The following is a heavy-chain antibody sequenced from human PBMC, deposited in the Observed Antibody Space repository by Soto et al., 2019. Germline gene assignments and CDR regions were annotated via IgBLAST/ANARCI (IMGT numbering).Heavy chain of an antibody. Sequence: ASVKVSCKASGYTFTSYYMHWVRQAPGQGLEWMGIINPSGGSTSSAQKFQGRVTMTRDTSTSTVYMELSSLRSEDTAVYYCARDKGYSSSPGDYYYYYYGMDVWGQGTTVTVSS. V-gene: IGHV1-46*01. CDR3: ARDKGYSSSPGDYYYYYYGMDV. CDR2: INPSGGST. CDR1: GYTFTSYY. J-gene: IGHJ6*02. D-gene: IGHD6-6*01.